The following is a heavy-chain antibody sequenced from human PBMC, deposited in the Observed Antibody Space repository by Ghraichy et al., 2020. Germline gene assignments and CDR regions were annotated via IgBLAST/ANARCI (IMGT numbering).Heavy chain of an antibody. CDR3: ARGAGSMVRGVRNDY. V-gene: IGHV3-7*03. CDR1: GFTFSSYW. D-gene: IGHD3-10*01. Sequence: GGSLRLSCAASGFTFSSYWMSWVRQAPGKGLEWVANIKQDGSEKYYVDSVKGRFTISRDNAKNSLYLQMNSLRAEDTAVYYCARGAGSMVRGVRNDYWGQGTLVTVSS. J-gene: IGHJ4*02. CDR2: IKQDGSEK.